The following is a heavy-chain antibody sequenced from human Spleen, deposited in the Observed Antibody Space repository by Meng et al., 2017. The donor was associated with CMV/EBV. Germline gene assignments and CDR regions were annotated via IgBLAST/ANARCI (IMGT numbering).Heavy chain of an antibody. V-gene: IGHV4-61*01. CDR3: ASHRGGQWLVLSY. D-gene: IGHD6-19*01. J-gene: IGHJ4*02. CDR2: IYYSGST. Sequence: SETLSLTCTVFGGSVSSGSYYWSWIRQPPGKGLEWIGYIYYSGSTNYNPSLKSRVTISADTSKNQFSLNLSPVTAADTAVYYCASHRGGQWLVLSYWGLGTLVTVSS. CDR1: GGSVSSGSYY.